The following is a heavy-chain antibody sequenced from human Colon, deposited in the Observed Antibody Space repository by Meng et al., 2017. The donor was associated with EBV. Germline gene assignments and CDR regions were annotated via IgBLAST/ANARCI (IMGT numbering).Heavy chain of an antibody. CDR3: ARGGPYPDSSGFHWYFDL. D-gene: IGHD3-22*01. J-gene: IGHJ2*01. V-gene: IGHV7-4-1*02. CDR1: GYPFINYA. Sequence: GLLVQLRYELKKPGRSVKVSCKASGYPFINYAINWVRQTPGQGIEWMGWINTHTGNPTYGQGFTGRFVLSSDTSVSTANLQISSLKAEDTAVYYCARGGPYPDSSGFHWYFDLWGRGTLVTVSS. CDR2: INTHTGNP.